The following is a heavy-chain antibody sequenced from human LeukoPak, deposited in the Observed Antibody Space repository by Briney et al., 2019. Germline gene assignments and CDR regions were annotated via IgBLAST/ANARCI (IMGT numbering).Heavy chain of an antibody. J-gene: IGHJ3*02. CDR2: FYYSGST. D-gene: IGHD7-27*01. CDR3: AGRPSWGSDDAFDI. V-gene: IGHV4-59*01. CDR1: GGSISSYY. Sequence: PSETLSLTCTVSGGSISSYYWSRIRQPPGKGLEWIGYFYYSGSTNYNPSLKSRVTISVDTSKNQFSLKLTSVTAADTAVYYCAGRPSWGSDDAFDIWGQGTVVTVSS.